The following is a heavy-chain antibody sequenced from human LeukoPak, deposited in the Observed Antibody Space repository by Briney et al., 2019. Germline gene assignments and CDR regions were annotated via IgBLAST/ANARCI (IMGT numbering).Heavy chain of an antibody. CDR3: AKVTYGSGSYYHDY. J-gene: IGHJ4*02. V-gene: IGHV3-23*01. D-gene: IGHD3-10*01. CDR2: ISGSGGST. CDR1: GFTFSSYA. Sequence: GGSLRLSCAASGFTFSSYAMSWVRQAPGKGLEWVSAISGSGGSTYYADSVKGRFTISRDNSKNTLYLQMNSLRAEDTAVYYCAKVTYGSGSYYHDYWGQGTLVTVSS.